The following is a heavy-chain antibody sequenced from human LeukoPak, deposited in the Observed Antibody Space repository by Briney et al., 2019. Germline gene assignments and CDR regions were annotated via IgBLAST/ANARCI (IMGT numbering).Heavy chain of an antibody. CDR2: FDPEDGET. CDR1: GYTLTELS. CDR3: ARGVSDYGDYDMTY. D-gene: IGHD4-17*01. J-gene: IGHJ4*02. V-gene: IGHV1-24*01. Sequence: GASVKVSCKVSGYTLTELSMHWVRQAPGKGLEWRGGFDPEDGETIYAQKFQGRVTMTEDTSTDTAYMELSSLRSEDTAVYYCARGVSDYGDYDMTYWGQGTLVTVSS.